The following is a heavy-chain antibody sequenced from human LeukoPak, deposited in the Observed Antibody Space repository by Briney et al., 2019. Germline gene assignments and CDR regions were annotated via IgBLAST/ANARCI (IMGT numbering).Heavy chain of an antibody. CDR2: IYNSGGT. V-gene: IGHV4-4*07. CDR3: ARVYGYNLYYFDY. Sequence: SETLSLTCTVSGGSIRSSHWGWIRQPAGKGLEWIAIIYNSGGTNYNPSLKSRVTISRDTSKNQFSLTLTSVTAADTAVYYCARVYGYNLYYFDYWGQGTLVTVSS. CDR1: GGSIRSSH. J-gene: IGHJ4*02. D-gene: IGHD5-24*01.